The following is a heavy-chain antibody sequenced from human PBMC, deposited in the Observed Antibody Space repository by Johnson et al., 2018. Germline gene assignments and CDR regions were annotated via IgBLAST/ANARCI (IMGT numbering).Heavy chain of an antibody. CDR3: SRHSTSGWNWG. J-gene: IGHJ4*02. CDR2: LRRRTNHFAT. V-gene: IGHV3-73*02. Sequence: EVQLLESWGGLVQPGGPLKLSCSASGFTFSASAMPWVRQASGKGPEWGGRLRRRTNHFATSYPASVKGRFIISRDDSKNTAYLQMNNLQTEDTAVYHCSRHSTSGWNWGWGQGTLVTVSS. CDR1: GFTFSASA. D-gene: IGHD6-19*01.